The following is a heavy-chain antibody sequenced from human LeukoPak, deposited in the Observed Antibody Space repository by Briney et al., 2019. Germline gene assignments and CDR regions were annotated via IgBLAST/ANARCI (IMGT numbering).Heavy chain of an antibody. V-gene: IGHV1-69*05. Sequence: ASVKVSCKASGGTFSSYAISWVRQAPGQGLEWMGGIIPIFGTATYAQKFRGTVAITTHESTSTAYMELSSLRSEDTAVYYCARDSGVWGSYRTSAFDIWGQGTMVTVSS. J-gene: IGHJ3*02. CDR3: ARDSGVWGSYRTSAFDI. D-gene: IGHD3-16*02. CDR2: IIPIFGTA. CDR1: GGTFSSYA.